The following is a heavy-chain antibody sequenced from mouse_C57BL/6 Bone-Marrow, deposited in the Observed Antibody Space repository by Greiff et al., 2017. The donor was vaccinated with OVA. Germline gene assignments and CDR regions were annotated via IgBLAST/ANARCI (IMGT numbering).Heavy chain of an antibody. CDR2: IDPSDSYT. CDR1: GYTFTSYW. CDR3: ARSIGYTRDFDY. V-gene: IGHV1-50*01. J-gene: IGHJ2*01. Sequence: QVQLQQPGAELVKPGASVKLSCKASGYTFTSYWMQWVKQRPGQGLEWIGEIDPSDSYTNYNQKFKGKATLTVDTSSSTAYMQLSSLTSEDSAVYYCARSIGYTRDFDYWGQGTTLTVSS. D-gene: IGHD5-1-1*01.